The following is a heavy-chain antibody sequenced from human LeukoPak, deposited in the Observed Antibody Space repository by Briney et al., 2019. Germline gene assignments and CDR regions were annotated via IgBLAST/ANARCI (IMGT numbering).Heavy chain of an antibody. V-gene: IGHV4-34*01. CDR3: ARRPGYYGSGSYYRRPTPFDY. CDR2: INHSGST. D-gene: IGHD3-10*01. J-gene: IGHJ4*02. Sequence: GSLRLSCAASGFTFSDYYMSWIRQPPGKGLEWIGEINHSGSTNYNPSLKSRVTISVDTSKNQFSLKLSSVTAADTAVYYCARRPGYYGSGSYYRRPTPFDYWGQGTLVTVSS. CDR1: GFTFSDYY.